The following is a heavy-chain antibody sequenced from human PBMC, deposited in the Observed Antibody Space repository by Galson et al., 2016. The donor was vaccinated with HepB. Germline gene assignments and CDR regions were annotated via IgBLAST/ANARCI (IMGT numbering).Heavy chain of an antibody. J-gene: IGHJ4*02. CDR2: IHWDDDK. CDR3: ARHRFYSYGLDE. V-gene: IGHV2-70*04. D-gene: IGHD5-18*01. Sequence: PALVKPTQTLTLTCTLSEFSLSTSGMRVSWIRQPPGKALEWLARIHWDDDKFYSTSLKTRLTISKDTSNNQVVLTMTNMDPVDTATYYCARHRFYSYGLDEWGQGTLVTVSS. CDR1: EFSLSTSGMR.